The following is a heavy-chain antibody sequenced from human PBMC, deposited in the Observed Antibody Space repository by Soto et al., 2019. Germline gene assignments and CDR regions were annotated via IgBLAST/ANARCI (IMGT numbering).Heavy chain of an antibody. V-gene: IGHV3-23*01. CDR2: VSLTGDRT. CDR3: ARGGGYCTPTSCAIDS. J-gene: IGHJ4*02. D-gene: IGHD2-8*01. Sequence: GGSLRLSCVASRFDFSSYEMSWVRQAAGKGLEWVSRVSLTGDRTNYAGSVKGRFTVSRDNFKNALYLEMDSLRPDDTTIYYCARGGGYCTPTSCAIDSWGRGTPVTVSS. CDR1: RFDFSSYE.